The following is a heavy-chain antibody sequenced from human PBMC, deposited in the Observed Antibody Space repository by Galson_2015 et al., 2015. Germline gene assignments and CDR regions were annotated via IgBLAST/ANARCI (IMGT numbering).Heavy chain of an antibody. CDR3: ATVTKPLRYFDS. D-gene: IGHD3-9*01. V-gene: IGHV3-53*01. Sequence: SLRLSCAASEFTVSTNYMTWVRQAPGKGLEWLSIIYSGGSTYYADSVKGRFAISRDNSKNTLDLQMNSLRAEDTAVYYRATVTKPLRYFDSWGQGTLVTVSS. CDR1: EFTVSTNY. CDR2: IYSGGST. J-gene: IGHJ4*02.